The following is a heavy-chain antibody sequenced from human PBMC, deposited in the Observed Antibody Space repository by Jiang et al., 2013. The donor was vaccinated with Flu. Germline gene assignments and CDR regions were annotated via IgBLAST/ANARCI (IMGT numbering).Heavy chain of an antibody. CDR3: ARSEREGYGMDV. CDR1: GFTFSSYD. V-gene: IGHV3-13*01. CDR2: IGTAGDT. J-gene: IGHJ6*02. Sequence: VQLLESGGGLVQPGGSLRLSCAASGFTFSSYDMHWVRQATGKGLEWVSAIGTAGDTYYPGSVKGRFTISRENAKNSLYLQMNSLRAEDTAVYYCARSEREGYGMDVWGQGTTVTVSS.